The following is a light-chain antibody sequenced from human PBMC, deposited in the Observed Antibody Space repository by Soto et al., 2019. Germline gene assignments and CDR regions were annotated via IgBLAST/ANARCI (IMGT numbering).Light chain of an antibody. CDR3: QQRHMWPIT. Sequence: DIQMTQSPSSLSASVGDRVTITCRASQSISSYLNWYQQKPGKAHKLLIYAASSVQSGVPSRFSGSGSGTVFTLTISSLEPEDSAVYYCQQRHMWPITFGQGTRLEI. J-gene: IGKJ5*01. CDR2: AAS. CDR1: QSISSY. V-gene: IGKV1-39*01.